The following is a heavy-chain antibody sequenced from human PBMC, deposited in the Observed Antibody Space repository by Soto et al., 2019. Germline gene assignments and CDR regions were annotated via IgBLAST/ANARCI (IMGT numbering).Heavy chain of an antibody. D-gene: IGHD4-17*01. Sequence: QVQLVQSGAEVKKPGASVKVSCKASGYTFTSYDIHWVRQSTGQGLEWMGWMNPNSGNTGYAQKFKGRVTMTKNTSISTAYTELSSLRSEDTAVYYCARTLYGDNVDYWGQGTLVTVSS. CDR2: MNPNSGNT. CDR1: GYTFTSYD. J-gene: IGHJ4*02. V-gene: IGHV1-8*01. CDR3: ARTLYGDNVDY.